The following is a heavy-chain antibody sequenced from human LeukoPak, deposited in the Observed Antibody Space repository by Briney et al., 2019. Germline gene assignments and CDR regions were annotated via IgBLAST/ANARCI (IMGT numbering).Heavy chain of an antibody. CDR2: VSYSGTT. CDR3: AKLTCSSTFCPLDY. D-gene: IGHD2-2*01. CDR1: GGSISSSSFF. J-gene: IGHJ4*02. V-gene: IGHV4-39*01. Sequence: PSETLSLTCTVSGGSISSSSFFWAWIRQPPGKGLEWIGTVSYSGTTYYSPSRKSRVTISVDTSKNQFSLRLTSVTAADTALYYCAKLTCSSTFCPLDYWGQGTLVTVSS.